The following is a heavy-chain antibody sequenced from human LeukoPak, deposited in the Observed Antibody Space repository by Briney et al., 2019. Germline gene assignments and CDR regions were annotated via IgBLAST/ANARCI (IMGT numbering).Heavy chain of an antibody. CDR1: GGSISSGGYY. J-gene: IGHJ4*02. V-gene: IGHV4-31*03. CDR2: IYYSGST. D-gene: IGHD5-18*01. CDR3: ARVGGIQLWLRYFDY. Sequence: PSETLSLTCTVSGGSISSGGYYWSWIRQHPGKGLEWIGYIYYSGSTYYNPSLKSRVTISVDTSKNQFSLKLSSVTAADTAVYYCARVGGIQLWLRYFDYWGQGTLVTVSS.